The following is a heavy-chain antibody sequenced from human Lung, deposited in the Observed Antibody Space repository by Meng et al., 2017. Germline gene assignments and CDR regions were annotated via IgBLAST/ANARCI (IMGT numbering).Heavy chain of an antibody. J-gene: IGHJ4*02. CDR3: ARGPTTMAHDFDY. V-gene: IGHV4-34*01. D-gene: IGHD4-11*01. CDR1: GGSFSDYY. Sequence: QVQRQQGGAGLLKPSETLSLTCVVSGGSFSDYYWSWIRQPPGKGLEWIGEINQSWRTNYNPSLESRATISVDTSQNNLSLKLSSVTAADSAVYYCARGPTTMAHDFDYWGQGTLVTVSS. CDR2: INQSWRT.